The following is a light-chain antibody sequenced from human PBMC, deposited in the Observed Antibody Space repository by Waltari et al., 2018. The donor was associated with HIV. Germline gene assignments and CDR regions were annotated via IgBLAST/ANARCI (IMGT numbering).Light chain of an antibody. V-gene: IGLV1-40*01. CDR2: SN. CDR1: SSNIGARFD. J-gene: IGLJ2*01. CDR3: QTYDSSLSGSVV. Sequence: QSVLTQPPSVSGAPGQTVTISCTGSSSNIGARFDVHWYQQIPGTAPKLLIYSNNRPSGVPDRFSGSKSGTSASLAITGLQAEDEADYYCQTYDSSLSGSVVFGGGTKLTVL.